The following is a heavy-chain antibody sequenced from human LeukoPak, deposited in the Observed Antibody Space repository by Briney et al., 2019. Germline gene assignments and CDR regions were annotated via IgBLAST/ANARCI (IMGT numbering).Heavy chain of an antibody. CDR1: GGSISSSSYY. CDR2: FSYSGST. Sequence: SETLSLTCTVSGGSISSSSYYWGWIRQPPGKGLEWIGSFSYSGSTYYNPSLKSRVTISVDTSKNQFSLKLSSVTAADTAVYYCARGVLFPTIFGVVNYDFDYWGQGTLVTVSS. CDR3: ARGVLFPTIFGVVNYDFDY. V-gene: IGHV4-39*01. D-gene: IGHD3-3*01. J-gene: IGHJ4*02.